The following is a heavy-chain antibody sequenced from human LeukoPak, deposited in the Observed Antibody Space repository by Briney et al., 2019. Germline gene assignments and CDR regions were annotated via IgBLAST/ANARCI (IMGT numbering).Heavy chain of an antibody. V-gene: IGHV1-2*02. D-gene: IGHD6-13*01. CDR1: GCTFTGYY. Sequence: ASVKVSCKASGCTFTGYYMHWVRQAPGQGLEWTGWINPNSGGTNYAQKFQGRVTMTRDTSISTAYMELSRLRSDDTAVYYCAREGSSSWSRSAFDIWGQGTMVTVSS. CDR2: INPNSGGT. J-gene: IGHJ3*02. CDR3: AREGSSSWSRSAFDI.